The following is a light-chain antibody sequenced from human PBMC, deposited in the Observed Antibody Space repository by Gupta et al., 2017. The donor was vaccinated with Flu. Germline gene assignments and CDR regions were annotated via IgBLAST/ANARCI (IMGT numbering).Light chain of an antibody. CDR1: SGSVSSNNY. V-gene: IGLV8-61*01. J-gene: IGLJ3*02. CDR2: TTS. CDR3: VLYMGNGISV. Sequence: TGTLTCFLRSGSVSSNNYPSWYQQAPGQAPRSLLYTTSARSAGVPDRFSGSIRGNKAALTITGAQADDESDYYCVLYMGNGISVFGGGTKLTVL.